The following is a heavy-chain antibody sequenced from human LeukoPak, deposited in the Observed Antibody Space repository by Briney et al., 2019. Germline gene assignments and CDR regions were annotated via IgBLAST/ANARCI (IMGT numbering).Heavy chain of an antibody. V-gene: IGHV3-30*04. CDR1: GFTFSSYA. D-gene: IGHD3-22*01. Sequence: GGSLRLSCAASGFTFSSYAMRWVRQAPGKGLEWVAVISYDGSNKYYADSVKGRFTISRDNSKNTLYLQMNSLRAEDTAVYYCASAEYYYDSSGYSYYFDYWGQGTLVTVSS. J-gene: IGHJ4*02. CDR2: ISYDGSNK. CDR3: ASAEYYYDSSGYSYYFDY.